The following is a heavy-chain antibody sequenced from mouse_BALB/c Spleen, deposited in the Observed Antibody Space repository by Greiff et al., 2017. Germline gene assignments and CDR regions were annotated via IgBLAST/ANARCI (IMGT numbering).Heavy chain of an antibody. CDR1: GFSLTSYG. D-gene: IGHD2-4*01. CDR2: IWAGGST. J-gene: IGHJ3*01. Sequence: VMLVESGPGLVAPSQSLSITCTVSGFSLTSYGVHWVRQPPGKGLEWLGVIWAGGSTNYNSALMSRLSISKDNSKSQVFLKMNSLQTDDTAMYYCARDKGDYDGSWFAYWGQGTLVTVSA. CDR3: ARDKGDYDGSWFAY. V-gene: IGHV2-9*02.